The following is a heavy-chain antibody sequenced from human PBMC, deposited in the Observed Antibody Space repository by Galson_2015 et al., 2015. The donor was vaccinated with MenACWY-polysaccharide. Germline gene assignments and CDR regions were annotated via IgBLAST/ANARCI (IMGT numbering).Heavy chain of an antibody. D-gene: IGHD5-12*01. CDR1: GFTFSSYD. CDR2: IGNAGDT. CDR3: ARAANRGYSGYDY. V-gene: IGHV3-13*01. J-gene: IGHJ4*02. Sequence: SLRLACAASGFTFSSYDMHWVRQAPGKGLEWVSAIGNAGDTYYPGAVKSRFTISRENAKNSLYLQMNSMRAGDTAVYYCARAANRGYSGYDYWGQGTLVTVSS.